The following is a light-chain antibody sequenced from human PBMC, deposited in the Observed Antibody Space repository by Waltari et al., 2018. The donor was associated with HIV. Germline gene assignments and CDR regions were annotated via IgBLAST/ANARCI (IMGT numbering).Light chain of an antibody. Sequence: QSALTQPASVSGSPGQSITISCTGTNSDVGNYNLVSWYQQHPGKAPKLMIYEVHKRPAGISDRFSGSKSDNTASLTISGLQAEDEADYYCCSYASSTTYVFGTGTKITVL. CDR3: CSYASSTTYV. J-gene: IGLJ1*01. CDR2: EVH. V-gene: IGLV2-23*02. CDR1: NSDVGNYNL.